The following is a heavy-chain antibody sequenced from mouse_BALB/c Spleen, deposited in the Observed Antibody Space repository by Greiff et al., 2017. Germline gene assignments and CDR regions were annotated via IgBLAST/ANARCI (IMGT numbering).Heavy chain of an antibody. V-gene: IGHV3-2*02. Sequence: EVQLQESGPGLVKPSQSLSLTCTVTGYSITSDYAWNWIRQFPGNKLEWMGYISYSGSTSYNPSLKSRISITRDTSKNQFFLQLNSVTTEDTATYYCARGIAYWGQGTLVTVSA. CDR2: ISYSGST. CDR3: ARGIAY. CDR1: GYSITSDYA. J-gene: IGHJ3*01.